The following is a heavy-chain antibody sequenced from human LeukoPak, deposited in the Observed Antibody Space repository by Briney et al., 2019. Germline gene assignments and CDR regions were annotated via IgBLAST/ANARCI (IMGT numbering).Heavy chain of an antibody. CDR3: AKQCRDGRWLRLPHLNCGMDV. CDR2: ISYDGSNK. Sequence: QTGGSLRLSCAASGFTFSSYGMHWVRQAPGKGLEWVAVISYDGSNKYYADSVKGRFTISRDNSKNTLYLQMNSLRAEDTAVYYCAKQCRDGRWLRLPHLNCGMDVWGQGTTVTVSS. CDR1: GFTFSSYG. D-gene: IGHD5-12*01. J-gene: IGHJ6*02. V-gene: IGHV3-30*18.